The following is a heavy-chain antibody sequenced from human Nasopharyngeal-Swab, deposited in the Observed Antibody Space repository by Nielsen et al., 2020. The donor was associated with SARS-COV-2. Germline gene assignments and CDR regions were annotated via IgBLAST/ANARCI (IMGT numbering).Heavy chain of an antibody. J-gene: IGHJ6*02. Sequence: GRQAPGKGLEWVAVISYDGSNKYYADSVKGRFTISRDNSKNTLYLQMNSLRAEDTAVYYCARDWMMATWGYYYGMDVWGQGTTVTVSS. CDR2: ISYDGSNK. CDR3: ARDWMMATWGYYYGMDV. D-gene: IGHD5-24*01. V-gene: IGHV3-30*03.